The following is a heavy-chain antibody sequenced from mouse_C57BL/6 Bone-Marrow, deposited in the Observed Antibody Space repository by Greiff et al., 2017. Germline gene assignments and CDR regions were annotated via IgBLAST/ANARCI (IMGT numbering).Heavy chain of an antibody. D-gene: IGHD1-1*01. V-gene: IGHV5-9*01. Sequence: EVKLVESGGGLVKPGGSLKLSCAASGFTFSSYTMSWVRQTPGKRLQWVAAISGGGGNTYYPDSVKGRYTLSRDNDKNILYLQMSSLRSEGTALXDCSSQVTTVLATKYFDVWGTGTTVTVSS. CDR2: ISGGGGNT. J-gene: IGHJ1*03. CDR3: SSQVTTVLATKYFDV. CDR1: GFTFSSYT.